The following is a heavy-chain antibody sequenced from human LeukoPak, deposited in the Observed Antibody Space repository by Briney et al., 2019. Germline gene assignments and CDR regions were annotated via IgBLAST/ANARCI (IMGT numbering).Heavy chain of an antibody. CDR2: INPNSGGT. D-gene: IGHD3-9*01. CDR3: AREGRGILTGYYY. J-gene: IGHJ4*02. Sequence: GASVKVSCEASGYTFTGYYMHWVRQAPGQGLEWMGRINPNSGGTNYAQKFQGRVTMTRDTSISTAYMELSRLRSDDTAVYYCAREGRGILTGYYYWGQGTLVTVSS. CDR1: GYTFTGYY. V-gene: IGHV1-2*06.